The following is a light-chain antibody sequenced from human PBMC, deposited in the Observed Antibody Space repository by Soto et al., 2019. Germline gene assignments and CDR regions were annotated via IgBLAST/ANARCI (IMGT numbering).Light chain of an antibody. CDR3: QQRSNWPLT. Sequence: EIVLTQSPATLSLSPGERATLSCRASQSVSSYSAWYQQKPGQAPRLLIYDASNRATGIPARFSGSGSGTEFTLTSSSLEPEDFAVYYCQQRSNWPLTFGGGTKVEIK. CDR1: QSVSSY. J-gene: IGKJ4*01. CDR2: DAS. V-gene: IGKV3-11*01.